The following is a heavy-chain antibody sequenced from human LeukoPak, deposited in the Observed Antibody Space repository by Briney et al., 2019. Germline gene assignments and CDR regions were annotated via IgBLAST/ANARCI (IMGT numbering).Heavy chain of an antibody. V-gene: IGHV5-51*01. J-gene: IGHJ4*02. CDR2: IYPGDSDT. CDR1: GYSFTSYW. Sequence: GESLKIYCKGSGYSFTSYWIGWVRQVPGKGLEWMGIIYPGDSDTRYSPSFQGHVTISSDESICTAYLQWSSLNGTDTAMYYCARLDYCGGDCYSRFDYWGQGTLVTVSS. CDR3: ARLDYCGGDCYSRFDY. D-gene: IGHD2-21*02.